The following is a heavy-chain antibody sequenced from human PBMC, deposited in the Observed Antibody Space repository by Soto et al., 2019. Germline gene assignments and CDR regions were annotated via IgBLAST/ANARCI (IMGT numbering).Heavy chain of an antibody. J-gene: IGHJ6*02. CDR3: AGLPVGEGSYGYFLYYGMDV. D-gene: IGHD5-18*01. CDR1: GYTFTSYD. Sequence: ASVKVSCKASGYTFTSYDINWVRQATGQGLEWMGCMNPNSVNPGYAQKFQGRVTMTRNTSISTAYLELSSLISEDTAVYYCAGLPVGEGSYGYFLYYGMDVWGQGTTVTVSS. V-gene: IGHV1-8*01. CDR2: MNPNSVNP.